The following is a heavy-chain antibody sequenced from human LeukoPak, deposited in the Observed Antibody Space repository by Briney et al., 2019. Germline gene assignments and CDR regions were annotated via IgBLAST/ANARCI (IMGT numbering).Heavy chain of an antibody. CDR2: ISSSSSAV. J-gene: IGHJ6*03. Sequence: GGSLRLSCAASGFTFTNYGMNWVRQAPGKGLEWVSYISSSSSAVYYADSVKGRFTISRDNAKNSLYLQMNSLRAEDTAVYYCARGFRPYYYSYMDVWGKGTTVTVSS. D-gene: IGHD2-21*01. CDR1: GFTFTNYG. CDR3: ARGFRPYYYSYMDV. V-gene: IGHV3-48*01.